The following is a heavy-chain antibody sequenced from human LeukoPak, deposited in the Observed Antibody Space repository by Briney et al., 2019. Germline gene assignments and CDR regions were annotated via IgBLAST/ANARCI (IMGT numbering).Heavy chain of an antibody. D-gene: IGHD6-19*01. CDR1: GGSISSGGYY. CDR3: ARERENYSSGWYYFDY. V-gene: IGHV4-61*08. CDR2: IYYSGST. J-gene: IGHJ4*02. Sequence: RTSETLSLTCTVSGGSISSGGYYWSWIRQHPGKGLEWIGYIYYSGSTFYNPSLKSRVTISVDTSKNQFSLKLSSVTAADTAVYYCARERENYSSGWYYFDYWGQGTLVTVSS.